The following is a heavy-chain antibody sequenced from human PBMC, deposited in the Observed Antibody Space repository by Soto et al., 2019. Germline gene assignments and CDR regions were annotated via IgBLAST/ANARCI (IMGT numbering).Heavy chain of an antibody. J-gene: IGHJ6*02. V-gene: IGHV1-69*13. CDR1: GGTFSSYA. Sequence: SVKVSCKASGGTFSSYAISWVRQAPGQGLEWMGGIIPIFGTANYAQKFQGRVTLTADESTSTAYMELSSLRSEDTAVYYCARDSRIAVAGTSHYYYYGMDVWGQGTTVTVSS. D-gene: IGHD6-19*01. CDR2: IIPIFGTA. CDR3: ARDSRIAVAGTSHYYYYGMDV.